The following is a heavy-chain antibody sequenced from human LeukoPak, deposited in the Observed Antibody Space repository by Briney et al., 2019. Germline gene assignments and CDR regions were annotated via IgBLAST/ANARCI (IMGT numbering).Heavy chain of an antibody. J-gene: IGHJ3*02. D-gene: IGHD3-9*01. V-gene: IGHV6-1*01. CDR3: AREGRVDILTSGAFDI. CDR1: GDSVSSNSAA. CDR2: TYYRSKWYN. Sequence: SQTLSLTCAISGDSVSSNSAAWNWIRQSPSRGLEWLGRTYYRSKWYNDYAVSVKSRITINPDTSKNQFSLQLNSVTAADTAVYYCAREGRVDILTSGAFDIWGQGTMVTVSS.